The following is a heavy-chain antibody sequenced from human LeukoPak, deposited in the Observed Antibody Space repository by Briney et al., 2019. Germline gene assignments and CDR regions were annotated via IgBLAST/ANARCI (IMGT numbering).Heavy chain of an antibody. CDR2: IYYSGNT. CDR3: ARAQQDYGDYPHDA. V-gene: IGHV4-30-4*01. J-gene: IGHJ5*02. CDR1: NGSVRSTDYY. Sequence: PSETLSLTCAVSNGSVRSTDYYWSWARQPPGKGLEWIGYIYYSGNTYYNPSLKSRLTMSVDTSKNQFSLKLNSVTAADTAVYYCARAQQDYGDYPHDAWGQGTLVTVSS. D-gene: IGHD4-17*01.